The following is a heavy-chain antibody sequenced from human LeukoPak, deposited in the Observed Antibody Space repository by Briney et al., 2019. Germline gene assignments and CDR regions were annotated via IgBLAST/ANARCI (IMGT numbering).Heavy chain of an antibody. D-gene: IGHD3-22*01. CDR2: INHSGST. CDR3: ARAPGSDYDSSGPIDY. CDR1: GGSFSGYY. V-gene: IGHV4-34*01. J-gene: IGHJ4*02. Sequence: TSEILSLTCAVYGGSFSGYYWSWIRQPPGKGLEWIGEINHSGSTNYNPSLKSRVTISVDTSKNQFSLKLSSVTAADTAVYYCARAPGSDYDSSGPIDYWGQGTLVTVSS.